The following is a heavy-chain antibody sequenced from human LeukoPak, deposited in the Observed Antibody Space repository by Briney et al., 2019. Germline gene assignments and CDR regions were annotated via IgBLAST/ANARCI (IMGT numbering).Heavy chain of an antibody. CDR2: ITGGTIRT. J-gene: IGHJ4*02. Sequence: GGSLRLSCATAGFTFRNYGMSWVRQAPGKGLEWVSSITGGTIRTYYADSVKGRFTISRDNSKNTLHLQMNSLRAEDTAVYYCAKRSPGGLDYWGQGTLVTVSS. V-gene: IGHV3-23*01. CDR1: GFTFRNYG. CDR3: AKRSPGGLDY. D-gene: IGHD3-16*01.